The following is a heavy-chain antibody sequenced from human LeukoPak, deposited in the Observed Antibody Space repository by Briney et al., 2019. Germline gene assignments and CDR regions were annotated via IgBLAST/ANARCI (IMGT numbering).Heavy chain of an antibody. Sequence: GASVKVSCKASGYTFTGYYMHWVRQAPGQGLEWMGWINAGNGNTKYSQKFQGRVTITRDTSASTAYMELSSLRSEDTAVYYCARDREAAGIFDYWGQGTLVTVSS. D-gene: IGHD6-13*01. CDR1: GYTFTGYY. CDR2: INAGNGNT. CDR3: ARDREAAGIFDY. J-gene: IGHJ4*02. V-gene: IGHV1-3*01.